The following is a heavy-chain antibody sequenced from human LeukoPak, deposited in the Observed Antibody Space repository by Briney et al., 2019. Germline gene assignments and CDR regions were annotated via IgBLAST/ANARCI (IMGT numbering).Heavy chain of an antibody. V-gene: IGHV4-39*01. CDR2: IYSSGRA. J-gene: IGHJ3*02. D-gene: IGHD3/OR15-3a*01. CDR1: GGSISSGSYY. CDR3: ATDFSDDFYHNSFDI. Sequence: SETLSLTCNVSGGSISSGSYYWGWIRQPPGKGLEWIGHIYSSGRAGYSASLKSRVTISVDTSNNWFSLKLTSVTTADTTVYFCATDFSDDFYHNSFDIWSQGTMVTASS.